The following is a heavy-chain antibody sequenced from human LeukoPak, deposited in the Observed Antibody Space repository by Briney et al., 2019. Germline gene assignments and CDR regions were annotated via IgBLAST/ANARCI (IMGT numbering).Heavy chain of an antibody. D-gene: IGHD3-10*01. CDR1: GGSISSYY. CDR2: IYYSGST. J-gene: IGHJ4*02. Sequence: PSETLSLTCTVSGGSISSYYWSWIRQPPGKGLEWIGYIYYSGSTNYNPSLKSRVTISVDTSKNQFSLKLSSVTAADTAVYYCARVVGAMVRGVIHFDYWGQGTLVTVSS. CDR3: ARVVGAMVRGVIHFDY. V-gene: IGHV4-59*08.